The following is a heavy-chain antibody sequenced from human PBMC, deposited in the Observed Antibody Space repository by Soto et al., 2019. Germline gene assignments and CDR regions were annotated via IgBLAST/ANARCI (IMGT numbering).Heavy chain of an antibody. CDR2: ISAYNGNT. Sequence: ASVKVSCKASGYTFTSYGISWVRQAPGQGLEWMGWISAYNGNTNYAQKLQGRVTMTTDTSTSTAYMELRSLRSDDTAVYYCAAGEPPSLYDSSGYYYPFDYWGQGTLVTVSS. D-gene: IGHD3-22*01. CDR1: GYTFTSYG. J-gene: IGHJ4*02. V-gene: IGHV1-18*01. CDR3: AAGEPPSLYDSSGYYYPFDY.